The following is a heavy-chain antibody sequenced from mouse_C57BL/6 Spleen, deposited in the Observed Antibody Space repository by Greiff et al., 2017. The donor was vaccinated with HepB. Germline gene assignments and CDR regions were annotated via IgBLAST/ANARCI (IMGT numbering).Heavy chain of an antibody. CDR2: INPNTGGT. CDR3: AREDY. V-gene: IGHV1-18*01. J-gene: IGHJ3*01. Sequence: EVQLQQSGPELVQPGASVKIPCKASGYTFTDYNMDWVKQSHGKSLEWIGDINPNTGGTIYNQKFKGKATWTVDKSSSTAYMELRSLPSEDTAVYDGAREDYWGQGTLVTVSA. CDR1: GYTFTDYN.